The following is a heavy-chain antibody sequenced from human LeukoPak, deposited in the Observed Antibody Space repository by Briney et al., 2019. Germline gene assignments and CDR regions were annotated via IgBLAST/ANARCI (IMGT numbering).Heavy chain of an antibody. J-gene: IGHJ4*02. CDR1: GYSFTSHG. Sequence: GASVKVSCKASGYSFTSHGISWVRQAPGQGLEWMGWMNPNSGNTGYAQKFQGRVTITRNTSISTAYMELSSLRSEDTAVYYCARGSRVTDYWGQGTLVTVSS. V-gene: IGHV1-8*03. D-gene: IGHD5-18*01. CDR3: ARGSRVTDY. CDR2: MNPNSGNT.